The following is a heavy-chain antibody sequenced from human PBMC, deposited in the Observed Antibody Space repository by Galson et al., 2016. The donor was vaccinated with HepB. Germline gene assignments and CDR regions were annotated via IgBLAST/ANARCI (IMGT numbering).Heavy chain of an antibody. CDR1: GGSFSGYY. CDR3: ARDSAGSFDL. Sequence: SETLSLTCVVYGGSFSGYYWSWIRQPPGKGLEWIGEIHDSGSTNYNPSLKSRVTISGDTSKNQFSLKLTSVTAADTAVYYCARDSAGSFDLWGRGTLVTVSS. V-gene: IGHV4-34*01. CDR2: IHDSGST. D-gene: IGHD3-10*01. J-gene: IGHJ2*01.